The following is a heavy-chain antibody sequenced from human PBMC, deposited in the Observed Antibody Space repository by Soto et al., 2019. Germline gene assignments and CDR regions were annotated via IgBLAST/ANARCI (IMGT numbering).Heavy chain of an antibody. V-gene: IGHV4-34*01. CDR1: GGSFSGYY. J-gene: IGHJ4*02. D-gene: IGHD2-15*01. CDR3: AREGYCSGGSCYSRTLDY. CDR2: INHSGST. Sequence: SETLSLTCAVYGGSFSGYYWSWIRQPPGKGLEWIGEINHSGSTNYNPSLKSRVTISVDTSKNQFSLKLSSVTAADTAVYYCAREGYCSGGSCYSRTLDYWGQGTLVTVSS.